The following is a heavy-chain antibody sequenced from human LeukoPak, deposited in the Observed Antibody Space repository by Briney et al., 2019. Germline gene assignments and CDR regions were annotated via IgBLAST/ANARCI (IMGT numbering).Heavy chain of an antibody. Sequence: PSETLSLTCTVSGGSISSSSYYWGWIRQPPGKGLEWIGSIYYSGSTNYNPSLESRVTISVDTSKNQFSLKLSSVTAADTAVYYCARWLGGDYAWYFDLWGRGTLVTVSS. CDR2: IYYSGST. V-gene: IGHV4-39*07. CDR1: GGSISSSSYY. D-gene: IGHD4-17*01. J-gene: IGHJ2*01. CDR3: ARWLGGDYAWYFDL.